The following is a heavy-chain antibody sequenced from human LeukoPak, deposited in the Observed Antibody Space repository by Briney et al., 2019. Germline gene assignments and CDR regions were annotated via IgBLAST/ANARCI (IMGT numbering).Heavy chain of an antibody. Sequence: PGGSLRLSCAASGFTFSYYWMSWVRQAPGKGLEWVANIKQGGSEKYYVDSVKGRFTISRDNAKNSLDLQMNSLRGEDTAVYYCARTYYYDSSGYALGYWGQGTLVTVSS. J-gene: IGHJ4*02. CDR1: GFTFSYYW. D-gene: IGHD3-22*01. CDR2: IKQGGSEK. V-gene: IGHV3-7*01. CDR3: ARTYYYDSSGYALGY.